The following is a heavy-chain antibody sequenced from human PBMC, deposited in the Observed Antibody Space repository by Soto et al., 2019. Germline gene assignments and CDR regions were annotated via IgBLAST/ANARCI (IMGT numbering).Heavy chain of an antibody. J-gene: IGHJ4*02. Sequence: EVQLLESGGGLVQPGGSLRLSCAASGFTFSSYAMSWVRQAPGKGLEWVSAISGSGGSTYYADSVKCRFTISRDNSKNTLYLQMNSLRAEDTAVYYCAKDGTYYYDRSGYYYGGDYFDYWGQGTLVTVSS. D-gene: IGHD3-22*01. V-gene: IGHV3-23*01. CDR2: ISGSGGST. CDR1: GFTFSSYA. CDR3: AKDGTYYYDRSGYYYGGDYFDY.